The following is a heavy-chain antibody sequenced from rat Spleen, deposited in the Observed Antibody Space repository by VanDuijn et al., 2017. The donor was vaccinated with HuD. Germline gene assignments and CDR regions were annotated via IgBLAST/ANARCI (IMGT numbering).Heavy chain of an antibody. CDR3: ARLGTEAIGNWFSY. V-gene: IGHV5-25*01. J-gene: IGHJ3*01. CDR1: GFTFSNYY. Sequence: EVQLVESGGGLVQPGRSMKLSCAASGFTFSNYYMAWVRQAPTKGLEWVASITTGGGNTYYRDSVKGRFIISRDNAKSTLYLQMDSLRSEDTATYYCARLGTEAIGNWFSYWGQGTLVTVSS. D-gene: IGHD1-11*01. CDR2: ITTGGGNT.